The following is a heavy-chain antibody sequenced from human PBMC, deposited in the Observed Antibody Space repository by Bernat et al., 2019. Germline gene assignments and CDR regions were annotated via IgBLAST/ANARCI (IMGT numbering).Heavy chain of an antibody. CDR2: IIPILGIA. CDR1: GGTFSSYT. J-gene: IGHJ4*02. D-gene: IGHD5-18*01. V-gene: IGHV1-69*02. CDR3: ARVDTAMGNPFYFGY. Sequence: QVQLVQSGAEVKKPGSSVKVSCKASGGTFSSYTISWMRQAPGQGLEWMGRIIPILGIANYAQKFQGRVTITADKSTSTAYMELSSLRSEDTAVYYCARVDTAMGNPFYFGYWGQGTLVTGSS.